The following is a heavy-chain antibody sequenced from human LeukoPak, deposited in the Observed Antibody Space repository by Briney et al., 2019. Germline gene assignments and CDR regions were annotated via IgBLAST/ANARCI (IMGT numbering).Heavy chain of an antibody. J-gene: IGHJ6*02. V-gene: IGHV4-59*01. CDR3: ARDARGSSYMDV. D-gene: IGHD3-10*01. Sequence: PSETLSLTCAVYGGSFSGYYWSWIRQPPGKGLEWIGFIYYSGSTNYNPSLKSRVTISVDTSKNQFSLKLSSVTAADTAMYYCARDARGSSYMDVWGQGTTVTVSS. CDR1: GGSFSGYY. CDR2: IYYSGST.